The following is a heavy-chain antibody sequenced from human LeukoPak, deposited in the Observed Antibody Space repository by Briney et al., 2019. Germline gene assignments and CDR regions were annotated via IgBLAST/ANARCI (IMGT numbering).Heavy chain of an antibody. CDR3: AKFGANYVRTPLGYIEN. CDR1: GFTFSTYW. J-gene: IGHJ4*02. V-gene: IGHV3-23*01. CDR2: ISGSGGSI. Sequence: QTGGSLRLSCAASGFTFSTYWMSWVRQAPGKGLEWVSSISGSGGSIYYAESVKGRFTISRDNYKNTLSLRMNNLRAEDTAVYYCAKFGANYVRTPLGYIENWGQGNLVTVSS. D-gene: IGHD3-10*02.